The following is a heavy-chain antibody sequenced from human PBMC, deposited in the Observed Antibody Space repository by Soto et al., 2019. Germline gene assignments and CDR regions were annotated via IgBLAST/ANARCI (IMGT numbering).Heavy chain of an antibody. CDR1: GFTFSSYG. Sequence: QVQLVESGGGVVQPGRSLRLSCAASGFTFSSYGMHWVRQAPGKGLEWVAVISYDGSNKYYADSVKGRFTISRDNSKNTLYLQMNSLRAEDTAVYYCAKAGSNRTFDYWGQGTLVTVSS. CDR3: AKAGSNRTFDY. V-gene: IGHV3-30*18. J-gene: IGHJ4*02. CDR2: ISYDGSNK. D-gene: IGHD4-4*01.